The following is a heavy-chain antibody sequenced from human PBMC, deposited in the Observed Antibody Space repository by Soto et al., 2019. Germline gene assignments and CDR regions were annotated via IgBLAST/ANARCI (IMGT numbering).Heavy chain of an antibody. J-gene: IGHJ4*02. CDR1: GFTFSSYS. D-gene: IGHD3-22*01. V-gene: IGHV3-48*01. CDR2: ISSSSSTI. Sequence: GGSLRLSCAASGFTFSSYSMNWVRQAPGKGLEWVSYISSSSSTIYYADSVKGRFTISRDNAKNSLYLQMNSLRAEDTAVYYCARGYDSSGYCFDYWGQGTLVTVSS. CDR3: ARGYDSSGYCFDY.